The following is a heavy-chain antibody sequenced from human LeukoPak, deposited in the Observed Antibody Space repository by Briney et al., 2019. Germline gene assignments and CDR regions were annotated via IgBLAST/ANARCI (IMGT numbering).Heavy chain of an antibody. CDR2: IKQDGSEK. V-gene: IGHV3-7*01. CDR3: ARDGRD. CDR1: GFTFSSYE. J-gene: IGHJ4*02. D-gene: IGHD1-26*01. Sequence: PGGSLRLSCAASGFTFSSYEMNWVRQAPGKGLEWVANIKQDGSEKYYVDSVKGRFTISRDNAKNSLYLQMNSLRAEDTAVYYCARDGRDWGQGTLVTVSS.